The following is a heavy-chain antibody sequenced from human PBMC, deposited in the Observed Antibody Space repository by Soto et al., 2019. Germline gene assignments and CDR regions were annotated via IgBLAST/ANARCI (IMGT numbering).Heavy chain of an antibody. V-gene: IGHV6-1*01. D-gene: IGHD2-2*01. CDR1: GDSVSSNSAA. CDR3: AKIPYCSSTSCYEGWFDT. J-gene: IGHJ5*02. CDR2: TYYRSKWYN. Sequence: PSPTLSLTCAISGDSVSSNSAAWNWIRQSPSRGLEWLGRTYYRSKWYNDYAVSVKSRITINPDTSKNQFSLQLNSVTPEDTAVYYCAKIPYCSSTSCYEGWFDTWGPGALVAVSS.